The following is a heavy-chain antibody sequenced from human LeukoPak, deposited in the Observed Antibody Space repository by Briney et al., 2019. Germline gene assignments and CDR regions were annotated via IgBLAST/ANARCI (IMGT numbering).Heavy chain of an antibody. CDR2: ISAGGGST. CDR3: ARDNGDYVSYYYYGMDV. J-gene: IGHJ6*02. V-gene: IGHV3-23*01. Sequence: TGGSLRLSCAASGLTFSDYSMTWVRQAPGKGLFWVSGISAGGGSTYYADSVKGRFTISRDNAKNSLYLQMNSLRDEDTAVYYCARDNGDYVSYYYYGMDVWGQGTTVTVSS. D-gene: IGHD4-17*01. CDR1: GLTFSDYS.